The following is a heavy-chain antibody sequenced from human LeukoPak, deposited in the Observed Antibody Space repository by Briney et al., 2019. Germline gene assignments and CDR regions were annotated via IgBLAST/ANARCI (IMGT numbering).Heavy chain of an antibody. CDR1: GGSLTGYY. V-gene: IGHV4-34*01. CDR3: ASPHNAGAFDI. J-gene: IGHJ3*02. D-gene: IGHD1-14*01. Sequence: KASETLSLTCAVYGGSLTGYYWSWIRQPPGKGLEWIGEINHSGSTNYNPSRKSRVTISVDTSKNQFSPRLSSVTAADTAVYYCASPHNAGAFDIWGQGTMVTVSS. CDR2: INHSGST.